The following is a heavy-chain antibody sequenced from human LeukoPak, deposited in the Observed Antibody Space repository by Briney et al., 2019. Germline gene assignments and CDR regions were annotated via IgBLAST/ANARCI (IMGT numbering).Heavy chain of an antibody. CDR2: IYYSGST. D-gene: IGHD6-6*01. CDR1: GGSFSGYY. CDR3: ARHDLEGGRVIAAHLDY. Sequence: SETLSLTCAAYGGSFSGYYWSWIRQPPGKGLEWIGSIYYSGSTYYNPSLKSRVTISVDTSKNQFSLKLSSVTAADTAVYYCARHDLEGGRVIAAHLDYWGQGTLVTVSS. V-gene: IGHV4-34*01. J-gene: IGHJ4*02.